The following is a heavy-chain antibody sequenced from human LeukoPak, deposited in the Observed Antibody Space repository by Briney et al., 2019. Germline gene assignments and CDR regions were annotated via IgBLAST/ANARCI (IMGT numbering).Heavy chain of an antibody. CDR2: INYSGNT. J-gene: IGHJ4*02. Sequence: SQTLSLTCTVSGGSISSGGYYWSWTRQHPGKGLEWIGYINYSGNTYYNPSLKSRVTISVDTSKNQFSLKLSSVTAADTAVYYCARVLGGARSSGYSILHFDYWGQGTLVTVSS. CDR1: GGSISSGGYY. D-gene: IGHD3-22*01. V-gene: IGHV4-31*03. CDR3: ARVLGGARSSGYSILHFDY.